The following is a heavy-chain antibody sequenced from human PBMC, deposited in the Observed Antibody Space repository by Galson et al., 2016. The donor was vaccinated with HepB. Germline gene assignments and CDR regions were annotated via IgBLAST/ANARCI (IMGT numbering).Heavy chain of an antibody. CDR2: IDWDDDK. CDR1: GFSLSARGMR. J-gene: IGHJ4*02. CDR3: ARLFTGYFDY. Sequence: PALVKPTQTLTLTCTFSGFSLSARGMRVSWIRQPPGKALEWLARIDWDDDKFYSTSLKTRLTVSKDTSKKQVVLTMTNMDPMDTATYYCARLFTGYFDYWGQGTLVTVSS. D-gene: IGHD3-10*01. V-gene: IGHV2-70*04.